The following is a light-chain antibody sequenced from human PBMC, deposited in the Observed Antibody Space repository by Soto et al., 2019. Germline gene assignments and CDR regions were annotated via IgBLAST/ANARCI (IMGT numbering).Light chain of an antibody. CDR1: QSISTW. CDR3: QQYNSYWT. V-gene: IGKV1-5*01. CDR2: DAS. Sequence: DIQRTQTPATPSASVGERVSSTCRASQSISTWLAWYQQKPGKAPKLLIYDASSLESGVPSRFSGSGSGTEFTLTISSLQPDDFATYYCQQYNSYWTFGQGTKVDI. J-gene: IGKJ1*01.